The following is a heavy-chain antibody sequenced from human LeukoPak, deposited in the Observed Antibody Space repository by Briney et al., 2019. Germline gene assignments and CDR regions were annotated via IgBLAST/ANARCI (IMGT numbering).Heavy chain of an antibody. D-gene: IGHD4-17*01. J-gene: IGHJ5*02. Sequence: GGSLRLSCAASGLTGSHNYVSWVRQAPGKGLEWVSAIHTSGDTCYADSVKGRFTISRDTSKNTLYLQINSLRVEDTAVYYCIVFGDSNHWGPGTLVTVSS. CDR1: GLTGSHNY. CDR3: IVFGDSNH. V-gene: IGHV3-53*01. CDR2: IHTSGDT.